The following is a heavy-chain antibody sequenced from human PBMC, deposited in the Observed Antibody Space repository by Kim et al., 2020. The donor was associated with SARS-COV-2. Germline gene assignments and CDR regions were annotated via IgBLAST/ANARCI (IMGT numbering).Heavy chain of an antibody. CDR3: ARGLGGTYPVGH. D-gene: IGHD1-26*01. CDR1: GFTFSSYN. Sequence: GGSLRLSCATSGFTFSSYNMNWVRQAPGKGLEWVSSITGTGSNIYYADSVKGRFTISRDNAKNSLSLQMNSLRAEDMAVYYCARGLGGTYPVGHWGQGTLVTVSS. V-gene: IGHV3-21*01. CDR2: ITGTGSNI. J-gene: IGHJ4*02.